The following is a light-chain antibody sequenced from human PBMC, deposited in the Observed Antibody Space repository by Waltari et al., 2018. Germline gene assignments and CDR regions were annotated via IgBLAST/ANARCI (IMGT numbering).Light chain of an antibody. Sequence: QSALTQPPSASGSPGPSVAISCTGTSSAVGGYNYVSWYQQHPGKAPRLMIYEVYKRPSGCPDRFSGSKSGNTASLTVSGRQAEDEADYYCSSYAGRDILVFGGGTRLTVL. J-gene: IGLJ2*01. V-gene: IGLV2-8*01. CDR1: SSAVGGYNY. CDR2: EVY. CDR3: SSYAGRDILV.